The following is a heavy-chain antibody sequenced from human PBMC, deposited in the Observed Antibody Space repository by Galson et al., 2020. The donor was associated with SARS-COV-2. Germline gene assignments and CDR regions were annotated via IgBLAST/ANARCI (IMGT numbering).Heavy chain of an antibody. CDR2: IYYSGST. CDR3: ASLPVPTQYTSSGFDY. CDR1: GGSVSNSYYF. D-gene: IGHD3-10*01. J-gene: IGHJ4*02. Sequence: ETSETLSLTCTVSGGSVSNSYYFWGWIRQPPGKGLEWIGSIYYSGSTFYNPSLKSRLSISVDTSNNQFSLRLSSVTAADTAVYYRASLPVPTQYTSSGFDYWGQGSLVTVSS. V-gene: IGHV4-39*01.